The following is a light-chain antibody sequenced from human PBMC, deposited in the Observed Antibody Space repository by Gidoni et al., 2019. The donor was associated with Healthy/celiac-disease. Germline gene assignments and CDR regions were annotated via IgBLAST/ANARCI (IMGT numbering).Light chain of an antibody. CDR3: QQYGSSPLP. V-gene: IGKV3-20*01. CDR1: QSVSSSY. CDR2: GAS. Sequence: EIVLTQSPGTLSLSPGERATLSFRTSQSVSSSYLAWYQQKPSQAPRLLLYGASSRATGIPDRFSGSGSGTDFSLTISSLQPEDFSVYYCQQYGSSPLPFGPGTKVDIK. J-gene: IGKJ3*01.